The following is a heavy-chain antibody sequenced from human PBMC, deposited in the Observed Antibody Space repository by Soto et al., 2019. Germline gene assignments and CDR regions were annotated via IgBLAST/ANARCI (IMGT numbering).Heavy chain of an antibody. J-gene: IGHJ3*02. V-gene: IGHV4-34*01. CDR3: ARVRDYDFWSGYDGAFDI. CDR2: INHSGST. D-gene: IGHD3-3*01. CDR1: GGSFSGYY. Sequence: SETLSLTCAVYGGSFSGYYWSWIRQPPGKGLEWIGEINHSGSTNYNPSLKSRVTISVDTSKNQFSLKLGSVTAADTAAYYCARVRDYDFWSGYDGAFDIWGQGTMVTVS.